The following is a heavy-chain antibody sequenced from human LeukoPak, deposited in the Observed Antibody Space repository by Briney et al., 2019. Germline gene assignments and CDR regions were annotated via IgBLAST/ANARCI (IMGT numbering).Heavy chain of an antibody. CDR2: ISAYNGNT. CDR3: ARDKLERRPYYYGMDV. D-gene: IGHD1-1*01. V-gene: IGHV1-18*04. Sequence: GASVKVSCKASGYTFTSYGISWVRQAPGQGLEWMGWISAYNGNTNYAQKLQGRVTMTTDTSTSTAYVELRSLRSDDTAVYYCARDKLERRPYYYGMDVWGKGTTVTVSS. CDR1: GYTFTSYG. J-gene: IGHJ6*04.